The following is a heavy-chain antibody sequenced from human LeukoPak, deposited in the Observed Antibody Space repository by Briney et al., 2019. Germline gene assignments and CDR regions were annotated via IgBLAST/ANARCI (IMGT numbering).Heavy chain of an antibody. D-gene: IGHD6-13*01. CDR3: AKEIAAAATGYFQH. CDR2: ISSSSSTI. CDR1: GFTFSSYS. V-gene: IGHV3-48*01. J-gene: IGHJ1*01. Sequence: PGGSLSLSFAASGFTFSSYSMNWVRQAPGKGLEWVSYISSSSSTIYYADSVKGRFTISRDNAKNSLYLQMNSLRAEDTAVYYCAKEIAAAATGYFQHWGQGTLATVSS.